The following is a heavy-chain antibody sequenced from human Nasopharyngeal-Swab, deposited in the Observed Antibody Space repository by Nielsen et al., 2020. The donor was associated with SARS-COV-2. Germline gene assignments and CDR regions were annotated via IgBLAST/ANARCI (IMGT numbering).Heavy chain of an antibody. V-gene: IGHV4-59*08. Sequence: SETLSLTCTVSGGSISSYYWSWIRQPAGKGLEWIGYIYYSGSTNYNPSLKSRVTISLDTSKNQFSLKLSSVTATDTAVYYCARRRRSPFDYWGQGALVTVSS. CDR2: IYYSGST. CDR3: ARRRRSPFDY. CDR1: GGSISSYY. D-gene: IGHD1-26*01. J-gene: IGHJ4*02.